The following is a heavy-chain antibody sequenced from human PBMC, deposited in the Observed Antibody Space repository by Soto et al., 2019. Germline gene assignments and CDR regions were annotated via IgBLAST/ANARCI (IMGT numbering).Heavy chain of an antibody. Sequence: QMPLVQAGAEVKKPGASVKVSRKASGYTLTSYYMQWVRQAPGQGVRWMGMINPTSDYTNYAQKYQVRVTLSTDTATSSVYMELSMLRSEDTAMCCGVRGGTAINAFDVWGQGKMVNGS. CDR2: INPTSDYT. CDR3: VRGGTAINAFDV. J-gene: IGHJ3*01. V-gene: IGHV1-46*01. CDR1: GYTLTSYY. D-gene: IGHD2-21*02.